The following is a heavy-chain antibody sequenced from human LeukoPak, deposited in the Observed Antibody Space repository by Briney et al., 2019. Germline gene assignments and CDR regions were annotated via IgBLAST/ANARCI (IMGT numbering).Heavy chain of an antibody. V-gene: IGHV1-46*01. CDR3: ARGYSSSWRDLFDF. D-gene: IGHD6-13*01. J-gene: IGHJ4*02. CDR2: INPSSGGA. CDR1: GYTFTSYY. Sequence: ASVKVSCKASGYTFTSYYMHWVRQAPGQGLEWRGIINPSSGGATYAQNFQGRVTMTRDTSKSTVYMELCSLRSEDTAVYYCARGYSSSWRDLFDFWGQGTLVTVSS.